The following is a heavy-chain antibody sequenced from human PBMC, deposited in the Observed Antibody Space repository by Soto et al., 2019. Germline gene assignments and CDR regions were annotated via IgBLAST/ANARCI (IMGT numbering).Heavy chain of an antibody. V-gene: IGHV4-31*03. CDR3: ARSRDYCFDY. J-gene: IGHJ4*02. CDR2: IYYSGST. CDR1: GGSISSGGYY. Sequence: SETLFLTCTVSGGSISSGGYYWSWIRQHPGKGLEWIGYIYYSGSTYYNPSLKSRVTISVDTSKNQFSLKLSSVTAADTAVYYFARSRDYCFDYWGQGTLVTVSS.